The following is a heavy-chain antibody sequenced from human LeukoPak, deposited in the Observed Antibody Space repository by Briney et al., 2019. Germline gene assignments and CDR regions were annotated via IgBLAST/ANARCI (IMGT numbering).Heavy chain of an antibody. V-gene: IGHV1-8*01. CDR2: MNPNSGNI. J-gene: IGHJ4*02. Sequence: EASVKVSCKASGYTFTSYDINWVRQATGQGLEWMGWMNPNSGNIGYAQKFQGRVTMTRNTSISTAYMELSSLRSEDTAVYYCARGAGRGYYYDSSGYYCDYWGQGTLVTVSS. CDR3: ARGAGRGYYYDSSGYYCDY. D-gene: IGHD3-22*01. CDR1: GYTFTSYD.